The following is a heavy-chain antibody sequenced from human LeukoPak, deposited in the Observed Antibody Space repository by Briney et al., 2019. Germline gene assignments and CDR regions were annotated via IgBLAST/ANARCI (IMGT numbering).Heavy chain of an antibody. CDR2: IYYSGST. V-gene: IGHV4-59*01. CDR1: GGSISSYY. Sequence: PSETLSLTCTVSGGSISSYYWSWIRQPPGKGLEWIGYIYYSGSTNYNPSLKSRVTISVDTSKNQFSLKLSSVTAADTAVYYCARDRYYYDSSGYYGDAFDIWGPGTMVTVSS. CDR3: ARDRYYYDSSGYYGDAFDI. D-gene: IGHD3-22*01. J-gene: IGHJ3*02.